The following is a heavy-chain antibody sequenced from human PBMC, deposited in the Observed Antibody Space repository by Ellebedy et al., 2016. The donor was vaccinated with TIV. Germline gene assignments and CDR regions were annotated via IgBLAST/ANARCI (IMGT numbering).Heavy chain of an antibody. D-gene: IGHD3-16*01. J-gene: IGHJ3*02. CDR2: LSASDGST. CDR1: GFTFSSYA. Sequence: GESLKISCEASGFTFSSYAMTWVRQAPGKGLEWVSALSASDGSTYYAASVKGRFTISRDNSKNTLSLQMNSLRADDTAVYFCAKAKDRTWGSTGYAFDIWGQGTMVNVSS. CDR3: AKAKDRTWGSTGYAFDI. V-gene: IGHV3-23*01.